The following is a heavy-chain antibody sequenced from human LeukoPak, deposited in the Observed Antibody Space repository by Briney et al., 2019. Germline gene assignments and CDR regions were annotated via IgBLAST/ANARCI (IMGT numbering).Heavy chain of an antibody. CDR3: ARGLRGYCSGGSCYWFDP. J-gene: IGHJ5*02. D-gene: IGHD2-15*01. Sequence: PSETLSLTCTVSGGSISSYYWSWIRQPPGKGLEWIGYIYYSGSTNYNPSLKSRVTISVDTSKNQFSLKLSSVTAADTAVYYCARGLRGYCSGGSCYWFDPWGQGTLVTVSS. V-gene: IGHV4-59*01. CDR1: GGSISSYY. CDR2: IYYSGST.